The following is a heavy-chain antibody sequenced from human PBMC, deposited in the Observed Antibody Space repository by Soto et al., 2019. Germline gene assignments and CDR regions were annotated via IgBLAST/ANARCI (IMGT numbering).Heavy chain of an antibody. CDR1: GFTFSNAW. CDR3: TAGQCSSTSCSPTYYYYGMDV. CDR2: IKSKTDGGTT. Sequence: GGSLRLSCAASGFTFSNAWMSWVRQAPGKGLEWVGRIKSKTDGGTTDYAAPVKGRFTISRDDSKNTLYLQMNSLKTEDTAVYYCTAGQCSSTSCSPTYYYYGMDVWGQGTTVTVSS. J-gene: IGHJ6*02. V-gene: IGHV3-15*01. D-gene: IGHD2-2*01.